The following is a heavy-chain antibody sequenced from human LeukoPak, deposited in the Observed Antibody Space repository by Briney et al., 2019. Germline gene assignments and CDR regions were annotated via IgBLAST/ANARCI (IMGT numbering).Heavy chain of an antibody. CDR1: GYTFTNYY. CDR3: ARDRRGRGPTQNFDY. CDR2: VNPSGGYT. Sequence: AASVKVSCKASGYTFTNYYMHWVRQAPGQGLEWVGLVNPSGGYTTYAQKFQGRVTMTRDMSTSTVYMDLSSLRSEDTAVYYCARDRRGRGPTQNFDYWGQGTLVTVSS. D-gene: IGHD3-10*01. V-gene: IGHV1-46*01. J-gene: IGHJ4*02.